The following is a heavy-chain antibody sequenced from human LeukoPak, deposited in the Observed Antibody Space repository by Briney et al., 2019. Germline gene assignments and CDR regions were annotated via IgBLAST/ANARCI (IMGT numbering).Heavy chain of an antibody. J-gene: IGHJ5*02. V-gene: IGHV3-23*01. D-gene: IGHD3-22*01. Sequence: GGSLRLSCAASGFNFSSYGMTWVRQAPGKGLEWVSIISGSGRDTYYADSVKGRFTISRDNSNNTLYLQMNSLRAEDTAIYYCARVVARRYYDQPSNKFDPWGQGTLVTVSS. CDR2: ISGSGRDT. CDR1: GFNFSSYG. CDR3: ARVVARRYYDQPSNKFDP.